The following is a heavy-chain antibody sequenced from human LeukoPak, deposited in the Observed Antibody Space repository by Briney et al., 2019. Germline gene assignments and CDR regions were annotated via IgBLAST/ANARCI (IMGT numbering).Heavy chain of an antibody. J-gene: IGHJ4*02. D-gene: IGHD6-25*01. CDR1: GDSISSYY. Sequence: SETLSLTYTVSGDSISSYYWSWIRQPPGKGLEWIGYIYYSGSTNYNPSLKSRVTISVDTSKNQFSLKLTSVPAADTAVYYCARVMSGSSAPVWGQGTLVTVSS. CDR3: ARVMSGSSAPV. V-gene: IGHV4-59*01. CDR2: IYYSGST.